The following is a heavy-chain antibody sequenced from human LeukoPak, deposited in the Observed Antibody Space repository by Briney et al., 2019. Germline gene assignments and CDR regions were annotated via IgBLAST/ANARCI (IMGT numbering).Heavy chain of an antibody. CDR1: GGSIRSYY. J-gene: IGHJ4*02. D-gene: IGHD3-22*01. CDR3: ARGYCDSSGQYYRGIFDY. V-gene: IGHV4-59*01. CDR2: IYYSGST. Sequence: SETLSLTCTVSGGSIRSYYWSWIRQPPGKGLEWIGYIYYSGSTDYNPSLKSRVTISVATSKNQFSLKVSSVTAADTAVYYCARGYCDSSGQYYRGIFDYWGQGTLVTVSS.